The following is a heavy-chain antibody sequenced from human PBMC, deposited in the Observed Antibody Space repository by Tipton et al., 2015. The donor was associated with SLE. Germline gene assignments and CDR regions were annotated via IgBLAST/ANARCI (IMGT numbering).Heavy chain of an antibody. D-gene: IGHD1-26*01. V-gene: IGHV4-34*01. J-gene: IGHJ3*02. CDR3: ARGLVGAQGAFDI. CDR1: GGSFSGYY. Sequence: TLSLTCAVYGGSFSGYYWSWIRQPPGKGLEWIGEINHSGSTNYNPSLKSRVTISVDTSKNQFSLKLSSVTAADTAVYYCARGLVGAQGAFDIWGQGTMVTVSS. CDR2: INHSGST.